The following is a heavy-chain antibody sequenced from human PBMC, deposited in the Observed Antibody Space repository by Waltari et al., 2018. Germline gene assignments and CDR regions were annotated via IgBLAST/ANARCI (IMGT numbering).Heavy chain of an antibody. D-gene: IGHD3-22*01. Sequence: QVQLQESGPGLVKPSETLSLTCTVSGGSISSYYWSWIRQPPGKGLEGIGYIYYSGSTNYNPSLKSRVTISVDTSKNQFSLKLSSVTAADTAVYYCARVSYDSSGYYSADYYYYYMDVWGKGTTVTVSS. CDR2: IYYSGST. CDR1: GGSISSYY. CDR3: ARVSYDSSGYYSADYYYYYMDV. J-gene: IGHJ6*03. V-gene: IGHV4-59*01.